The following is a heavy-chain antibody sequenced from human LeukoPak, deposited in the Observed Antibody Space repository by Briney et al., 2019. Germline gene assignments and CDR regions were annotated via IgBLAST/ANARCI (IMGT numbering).Heavy chain of an antibody. J-gene: IGHJ5*01. D-gene: IGHD6-19*01. V-gene: IGHV3-33*06. CDR2: IWYDGSNK. CDR3: AKDLESSSGWFDY. CDR1: GFTFSSYG. Sequence: QPGRSLRLSCAASGFTFSSYGMHWVRQAPGKGLEWVAVIWYDGSNKYYADSVKGRFTISRDNSKNTLYLQMNSLRAEDTAVYYCAKDLESSSGWFDYWGQGTLDTVSS.